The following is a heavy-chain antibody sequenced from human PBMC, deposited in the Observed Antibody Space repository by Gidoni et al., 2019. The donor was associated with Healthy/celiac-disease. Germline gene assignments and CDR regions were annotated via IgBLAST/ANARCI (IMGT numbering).Heavy chain of an antibody. Sequence: QLQLQESGPGLVKPSETLSLTCTVSGGSISSSSYYWGWIRQPPGKGLEWIGSIDYSGSTYYNPSLKSRVTISVDTSKNQFSLKLSSVTAADTAVYYCARVPSITMVRGETWFDPWGQGTLVTVSS. J-gene: IGHJ5*02. CDR3: ARVPSITMVRGETWFDP. D-gene: IGHD3-10*01. CDR2: IDYSGST. CDR1: GGSISSSSYY. V-gene: IGHV4-39*07.